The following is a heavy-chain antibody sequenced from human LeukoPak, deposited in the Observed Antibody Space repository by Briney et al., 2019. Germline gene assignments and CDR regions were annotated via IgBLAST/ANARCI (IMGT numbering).Heavy chain of an antibody. D-gene: IGHD6-13*01. CDR2: ISGGGGST. V-gene: IGHV3-23*01. Sequence: GGSLRLSCAASGFTFSSYAMSWVRQAPGKGLEWVSAISGGGGSTYYADSVKGRFTISRDNAKNSLYLQMNSLRAEDTAVYYCARGAAAGKPYWGQGTLVTVSS. CDR1: GFTFSSYA. CDR3: ARGAAAGKPY. J-gene: IGHJ4*02.